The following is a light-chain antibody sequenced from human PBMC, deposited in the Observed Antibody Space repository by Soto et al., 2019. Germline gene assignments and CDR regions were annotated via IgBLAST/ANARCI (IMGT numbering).Light chain of an antibody. J-gene: IGKJ1*01. V-gene: IGKV1-6*01. CDR1: QGIRND. CDR2: AAS. CDR3: LQAYSYPRT. Sequence: AIQMTQSPSSLSAFVGDRVTITCRASQGIRNDLAWYQQKPGKAPKLLIYAASTLQSGVPSRLSGSGSGTDFTLTISSLQPEDFGTYYCLQAYSYPRTFGQGTKVEIK.